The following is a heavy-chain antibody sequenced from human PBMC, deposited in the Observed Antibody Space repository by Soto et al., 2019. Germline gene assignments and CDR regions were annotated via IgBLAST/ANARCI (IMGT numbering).Heavy chain of an antibody. Sequence: SETLSLTCTVSGGSIGSYYWSWIRQPPVKGLEWIGYIYYSGSTYYNPSLKSRVTISVDTSKNQFSLKLSSVTAADTAVYYCAREDSSTPDPDYYMDVWGKGTTVTVSS. V-gene: IGHV4-59*12. J-gene: IGHJ6*03. D-gene: IGHD2-2*01. CDR3: AREDSSTPDPDYYMDV. CDR1: GGSIGSYY. CDR2: IYYSGST.